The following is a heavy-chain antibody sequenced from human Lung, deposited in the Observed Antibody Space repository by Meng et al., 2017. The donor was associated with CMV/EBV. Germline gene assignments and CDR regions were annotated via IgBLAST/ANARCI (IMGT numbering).Heavy chain of an antibody. D-gene: IGHD3-3*01. J-gene: IGHJ4*02. V-gene: IGHV3-49*04. CDR1: GFSFGDYA. CDR3: TRGGTIFGMVTSFDY. CDR2: IRSKGYGGTR. Sequence: GESLKISCTASGFSFGDYAMNWVRQAPGKGLEWVGFIRSKGYGGTREYAASVKGRFTISRDDSKTIAYLQMNSLKTEDTAAYYCTRGGTIFGMVTSFDYWGQGPLVPFSS.